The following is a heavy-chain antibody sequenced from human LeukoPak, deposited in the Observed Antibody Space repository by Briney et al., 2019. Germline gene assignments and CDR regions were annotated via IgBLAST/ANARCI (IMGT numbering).Heavy chain of an antibody. CDR2: VYYTGAS. CDR1: GGSISSSSYY. CDR3: ARGAPPQN. J-gene: IGHJ4*02. Sequence: PSETLSLTCTVSGGSISSSSYYWGWIRQPPGKGLEWIGSVYYTGASYYNPSLKSRVTISIDTSKKHLSLKLTSVTAADTAVYYCARGAPPQNWGQGTLVTVSS. V-gene: IGHV4-39*07.